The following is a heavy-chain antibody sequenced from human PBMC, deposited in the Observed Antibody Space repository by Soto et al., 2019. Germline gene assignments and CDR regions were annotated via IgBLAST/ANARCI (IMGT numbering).Heavy chain of an antibody. V-gene: IGHV3-23*01. J-gene: IGHJ5*02. CDR3: AKQQWLVRVSWFDP. CDR2: ISGSGGST. CDR1: GFTFSSYA. Sequence: SGGSLRLSCAASGFTFSSYAMSWVRQAPGKGLEWVSAISGSGGSTYYADSVKGRFTISRDNSKSTLYLQMNSLRAEDTAVYYCAKQQWLVRVSWFDPWGQGTLVTVSS. D-gene: IGHD6-19*01.